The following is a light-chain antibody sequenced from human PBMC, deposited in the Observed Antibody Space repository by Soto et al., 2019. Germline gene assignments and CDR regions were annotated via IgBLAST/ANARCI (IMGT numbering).Light chain of an antibody. CDR1: QSVSSSY. V-gene: IGKV3-20*01. CDR2: GAY. CDR3: QQYGSSSFT. J-gene: IGKJ2*01. Sequence: EIVLTQSPGTLSLSPGERATLSCRSSQSVSSSYLAWYQQKSGQAPRLLIYGAYSRATGIPDRFSGSGYGTNFTLIISRLEPEDVAVYYCQQYGSSSFTCGQGTKLEIK.